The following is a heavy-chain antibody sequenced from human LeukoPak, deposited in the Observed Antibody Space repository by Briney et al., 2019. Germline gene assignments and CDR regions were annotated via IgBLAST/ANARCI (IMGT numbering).Heavy chain of an antibody. CDR2: IYPGDSDT. D-gene: IGHD3-3*01. J-gene: IGHJ4*02. V-gene: IGHV5-51*01. CDR1: GYFFTDYW. CDR3: ARVVWSDYHNSHIDY. Sequence: GESLKISCEGFGYFFTDYWIAWVRQMPGKGLEWTGIIYPGDSDTGYSPSFQGQVTISADKFIRTAYLQWSSLKASDTAMYYCARVVWSDYHNSHIDYWGQGTLVTVSS.